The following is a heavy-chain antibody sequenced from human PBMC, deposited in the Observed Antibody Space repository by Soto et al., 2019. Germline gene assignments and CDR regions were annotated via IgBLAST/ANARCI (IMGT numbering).Heavy chain of an antibody. CDR3: ARHPERIAQIGWFDP. V-gene: IGHV3-48*01. J-gene: IGHJ5*02. Sequence: GGSLGLSCSASGFTFSSYSMNWVRQAPGKGLEWVSYISSSSSTIYYADPVKGRFTISRDNAKNSLYLQMNSLRAEDTAVYYCARHPERIAQIGWFDPWGQGTLVTVSS. CDR1: GFTFSSYS. D-gene: IGHD6-13*01. CDR2: ISSSSSTI.